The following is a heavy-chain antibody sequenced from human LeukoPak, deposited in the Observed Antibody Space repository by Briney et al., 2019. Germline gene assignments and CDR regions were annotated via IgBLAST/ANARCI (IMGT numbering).Heavy chain of an antibody. CDR1: GYTFTSYY. J-gene: IGHJ4*02. CDR2: INPSGGST. Sequence: ASVKVSCKASGYTFTSYYMHWVRQAPGQGLEWMGIINPSGGSTSYAQKSQGRVTMTRDTSTSTVYMELSSLRSEDTAVYYCAREQEAAADYDYWGQGTLVTVSS. V-gene: IGHV1-46*01. D-gene: IGHD6-13*01. CDR3: AREQEAAADYDY.